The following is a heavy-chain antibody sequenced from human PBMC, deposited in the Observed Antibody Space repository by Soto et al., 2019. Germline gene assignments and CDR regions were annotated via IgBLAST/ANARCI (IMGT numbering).Heavy chain of an antibody. V-gene: IGHV1-69*12. J-gene: IGHJ4*02. CDR1: GGTFSSYA. CDR2: IIPIFGTA. Sequence: QVQLVQSGAEVKKPGSSVKVSCKASGGTFSSYAISWVRQAPGQGLEWMGGIIPIFGTANYAQKFQGRVTITADESTRTADMEMSSRRSEDTAVYYCARGYCSGGSGYATGQFDYWGQGTLVTVSS. D-gene: IGHD2-15*01. CDR3: ARGYCSGGSGYATGQFDY.